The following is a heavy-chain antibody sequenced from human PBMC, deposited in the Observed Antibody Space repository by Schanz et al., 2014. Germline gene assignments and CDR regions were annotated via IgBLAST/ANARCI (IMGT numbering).Heavy chain of an antibody. J-gene: IGHJ6*02. V-gene: IGHV1-69*04. Sequence: QVKLVQSGAEVKKPGSSVKVSCKASGGTFSSHAVSWVRQAPGQGLELVGRIIPRLNITVYAEKFQGRVTISADKSTSTVYMELSSLRSEDTAVYYCARVMDCSRTSCSYYGMDVWGQGTAVTVSS. CDR1: GGTFSSHA. CDR2: IIPRLNIT. CDR3: ARVMDCSRTSCSYYGMDV. D-gene: IGHD2-2*01.